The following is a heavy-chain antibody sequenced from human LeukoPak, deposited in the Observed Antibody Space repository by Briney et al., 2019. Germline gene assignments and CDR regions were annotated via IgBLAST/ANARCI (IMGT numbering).Heavy chain of an antibody. J-gene: IGHJ3*02. V-gene: IGHV4-34*01. D-gene: IGHD3-22*01. CDR1: GGSFSGYY. CDR2: INHSGST. Sequence: KPSETLSLTCAVYGGSFSGYYWSWIRQPPGKGLEWIGEINHSGSTNYNPSLKSRVTISADTSKNQFSLKLSSVTAADTAVYYCARRRGTMIGDAFDIWGQGTMVTVSS. CDR3: ARRRGTMIGDAFDI.